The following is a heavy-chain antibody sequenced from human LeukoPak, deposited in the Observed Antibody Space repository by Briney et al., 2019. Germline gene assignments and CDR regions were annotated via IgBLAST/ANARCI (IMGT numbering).Heavy chain of an antibody. J-gene: IGHJ6*02. CDR2: ISSTGGST. V-gene: IGHV3-23*01. D-gene: IGHD3-10*01. Sequence: GGSLRLSCAASGFTFNRYAMSWVRRAPGKGLEWVSSISSTGGSTYYAISVKGRFTISRDNSKNTQYLQVNSLRAEDMATYYCARVLPGSTGDYGLDVWGQGTTVTVSS. CDR1: GFTFNRYA. CDR3: ARVLPGSTGDYGLDV.